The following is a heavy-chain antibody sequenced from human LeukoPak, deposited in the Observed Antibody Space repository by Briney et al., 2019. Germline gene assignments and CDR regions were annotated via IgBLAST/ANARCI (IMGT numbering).Heavy chain of an antibody. CDR2: ISSSGSTI. V-gene: IGHV3-11*01. Sequence: GRSLRLSCAPSAFTFSDYYMSWVRQAPGKGLEWVSYISSSGSTIYYADSVKGRFTISRDNAKNSLYLQMNSLRAEDTAVYYCARVNYYGMDVWGQGTTVTVSS. CDR3: ARVNYYGMDV. CDR1: AFTFSDYY. J-gene: IGHJ6*02.